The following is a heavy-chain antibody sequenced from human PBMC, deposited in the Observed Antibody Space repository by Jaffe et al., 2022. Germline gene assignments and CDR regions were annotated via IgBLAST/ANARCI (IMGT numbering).Heavy chain of an antibody. J-gene: IGHJ4*02. CDR3: ARDRGITMVRGVIITRKYYFDY. Sequence: QVQLQESGPGLVKPSQTLSLTCTVSGGSISSGSYYWSWIRQPAGKGLEWIGRIYTSGSTNYNPSLKSRVTISVDTSKNQFSLKLSSVTAADTAVYYCARDRGITMVRGVIITRKYYFDYWGQGTLVTVSS. V-gene: IGHV4-61*02. CDR2: IYTSGST. CDR1: GGSISSGSYY. D-gene: IGHD3-10*01.